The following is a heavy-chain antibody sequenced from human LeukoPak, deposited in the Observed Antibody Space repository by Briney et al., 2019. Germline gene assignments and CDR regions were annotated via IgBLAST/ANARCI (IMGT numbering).Heavy chain of an antibody. V-gene: IGHV4-39*07. J-gene: IGHJ6*03. CDR2: IYYSGST. D-gene: IGHD1-26*01. CDR1: GASISSSSYY. Sequence: SETLSLTRTVSGASISSSSYYWVWIRQPPGKGLEWIGSIYYSGSTYYNPSLKSRVTISVDTSKNQFSLKLSSVTAADTAVYYCARVFVQAYSGTYYGYYSYMDVWGKGTTVTVSS. CDR3: ARVFVQAYSGTYYGYYSYMDV.